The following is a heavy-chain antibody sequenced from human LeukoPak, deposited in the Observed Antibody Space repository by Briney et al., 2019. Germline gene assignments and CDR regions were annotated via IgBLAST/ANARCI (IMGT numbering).Heavy chain of an antibody. D-gene: IGHD6-13*01. Sequence: GASVKVSCKASGYTFTSYDINWVRQATGQGLEWMGWMNPNSGNTGYAQKFQDRVTMTRNTSISTAYMELSSLRSEDTAVYYCAGSPVQYSSSWYPYGMDVWGQGTTVTVSS. J-gene: IGHJ6*02. CDR3: AGSPVQYSSSWYPYGMDV. V-gene: IGHV1-8*01. CDR1: GYTFTSYD. CDR2: MNPNSGNT.